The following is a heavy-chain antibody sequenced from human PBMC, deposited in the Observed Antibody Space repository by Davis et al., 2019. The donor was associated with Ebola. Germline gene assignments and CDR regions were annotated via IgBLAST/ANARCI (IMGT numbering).Heavy chain of an antibody. J-gene: IGHJ3*02. V-gene: IGHV4-34*01. CDR3: ARSRWFRGRDAFDI. CDR2: INHSGST. D-gene: IGHD3-10*01. CDR1: GGSFSGYY. Sequence: MPSETLSLTCAVYGGSFSGYYWSWIRQPPGKGLEWIGEINHSGSTNYNPSLKSRVTIPVDTSKNQFSLKLSSVTAADTAVYYCARSRWFRGRDAFDIWGQGTMVTVSS.